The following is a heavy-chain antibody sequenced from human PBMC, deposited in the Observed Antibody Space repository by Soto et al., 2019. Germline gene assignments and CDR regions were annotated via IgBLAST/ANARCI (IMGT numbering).Heavy chain of an antibody. V-gene: IGHV1-18*01. CDR2: ISAYNGNT. CDR1: GYTFTSYG. Sequence: ASVKVSCTASGYTFTSYGISWVRQAPGQGLEWMGWISAYNGNTNYAQKLQGRVTMTTDTSTSTAYMELRSLRSDDTAVYYCARGGTIMYSTSQGWHYYGMDVWGQGTTVTVSS. J-gene: IGHJ6*02. CDR3: ARGGTIMYSTSQGWHYYGMDV. D-gene: IGHD6-13*01.